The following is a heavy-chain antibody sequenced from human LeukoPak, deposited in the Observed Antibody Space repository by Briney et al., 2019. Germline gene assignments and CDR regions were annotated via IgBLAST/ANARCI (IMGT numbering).Heavy chain of an antibody. Sequence: GGSLRLSCAASGFTFSSYAMSWVRQAPGKGLEWVSVVSGSGGSTYYADSVKGRFTISRDNSKNTLYLQMNSLRAEDTAVYYCAREGGGYSGNFDYWGQGTLVTVSS. CDR2: VSGSGGST. V-gene: IGHV3-23*01. CDR1: GFTFSSYA. CDR3: AREGGGYSGNFDY. D-gene: IGHD5-24*01. J-gene: IGHJ4*02.